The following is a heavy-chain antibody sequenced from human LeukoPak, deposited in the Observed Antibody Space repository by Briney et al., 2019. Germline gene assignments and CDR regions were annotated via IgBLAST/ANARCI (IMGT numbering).Heavy chain of an antibody. CDR3: ARMSPLELTDAFDI. J-gene: IGHJ3*02. Sequence: ASVKVSCKASGYTFTCYYMHWVRQAPGQGLEWMGWINPNSGGTNYAQKFQGRVTMTRDTSISTAYMELSRLRSDDTAVYYCARMSPLELTDAFDIWGQGTMVTVSS. D-gene: IGHD3-10*01. CDR1: GYTFTCYY. CDR2: INPNSGGT. V-gene: IGHV1-2*02.